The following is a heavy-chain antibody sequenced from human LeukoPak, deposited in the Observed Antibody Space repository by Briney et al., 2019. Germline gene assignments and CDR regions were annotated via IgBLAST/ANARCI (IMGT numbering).Heavy chain of an antibody. CDR1: GGSISSYY. J-gene: IGHJ3*02. D-gene: IGHD3-10*01. V-gene: IGHV4-59*08. CDR3: ARRSITTAGGAFDI. Sequence: PSETLSLTCTVSGGSISSYYWSWIRQPPGKGLEWIGYIYYSGSTNYNPSLKSRVTISVDTSKNQSSLKLSSVTAADTAVYYCARRSITTAGGAFDIWGQGTMVTVSS. CDR2: IYYSGST.